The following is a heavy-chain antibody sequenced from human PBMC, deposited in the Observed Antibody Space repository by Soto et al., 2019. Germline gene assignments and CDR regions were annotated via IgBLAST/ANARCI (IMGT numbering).Heavy chain of an antibody. CDR3: TRSGLVVAVVWSFHY. V-gene: IGHV3-64*01. J-gene: IGHJ4*02. CDR2: ISSNGGST. D-gene: IGHD2-15*01. CDR1: GFTFSSYA. Sequence: EVQLVESGGGLVQPGGSLRLSCAASGFTFSSYAMHWVRQAAGKGLEYVSAISSNGGSTYYANSVKGRFTISRDNSKNTLHLQMGSLRAQDMALYFCTRSGLVVAVVWSFHYWGQGTLVTVSS.